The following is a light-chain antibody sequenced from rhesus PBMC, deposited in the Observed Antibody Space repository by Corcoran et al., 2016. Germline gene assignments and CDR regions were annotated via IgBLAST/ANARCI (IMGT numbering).Light chain of an antibody. CDR1: QSLLVSEDGNTY. CDR3: MQGIEFPWT. V-gene: IGKV2-104*02. J-gene: IGKJ1*01. Sequence: DIVMTQTPLSLPVTPGEPASISCRSSQSLLVSEDGNTYLDWYLQKPGQSPQLLIYEVSNRASGVPDRVSGSGSETDCTLKISRGEAEDVGVYYCMQGIEFPWTFGQGTKVEIK. CDR2: EVS.